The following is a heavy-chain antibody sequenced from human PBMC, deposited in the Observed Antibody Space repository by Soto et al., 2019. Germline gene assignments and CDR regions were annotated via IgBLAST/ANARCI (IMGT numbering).Heavy chain of an antibody. D-gene: IGHD4-17*01. CDR2: IIPILGIA. CDR1: GGTFSSYT. V-gene: IGHV1-69*02. CDR3: ARAVTTDEYYYYMDV. J-gene: IGHJ6*03. Sequence: QVQLVQSGAEVKKPGSSVKVSCKASGGTFSSYTISWVRQAPGQGLEWMGRIIPILGIANYAQKFQGRVTITADKSTSTAYMELSSLRSEDTAVYYCARAVTTDEYYYYMDVWGKGTTVTVSS.